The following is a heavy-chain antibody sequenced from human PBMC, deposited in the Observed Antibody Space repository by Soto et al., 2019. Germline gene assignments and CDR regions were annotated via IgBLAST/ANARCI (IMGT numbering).Heavy chain of an antibody. CDR1: GYTFTSYG. CDR3: ASTNYDSSGYYLIFDY. D-gene: IGHD3-22*01. CDR2: ISAYNGNT. Sequence: ASVKVSCKASGYTFTSYGISWVRQAPGQGLEWMGWISAYNGNTNYAQKLQGRVTMTTDTSTSTAYMELRSLRSDDTAVYYCASTNYDSSGYYLIFDYWGQGTLGTVSS. V-gene: IGHV1-18*01. J-gene: IGHJ4*02.